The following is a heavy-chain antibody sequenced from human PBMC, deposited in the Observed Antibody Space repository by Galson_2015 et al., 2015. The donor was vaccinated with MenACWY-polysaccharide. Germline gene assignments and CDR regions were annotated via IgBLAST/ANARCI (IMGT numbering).Heavy chain of an antibody. Sequence: SLRLSCAASGFTFSTYWMHWVRRAPGKGLVWVSRIRSVGCSATYADSVKGRFSISRDNAKNTLYLQMNSLRAEDTAVYYCARGYRGYDWGQGTLVTVSS. CDR1: GFTFSTYW. CDR2: IRSVGCSA. J-gene: IGHJ4*02. CDR3: ARGYRGYD. V-gene: IGHV3-74*01. D-gene: IGHD5-12*01.